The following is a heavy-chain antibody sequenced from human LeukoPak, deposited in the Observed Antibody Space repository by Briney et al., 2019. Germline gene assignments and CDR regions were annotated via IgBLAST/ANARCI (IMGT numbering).Heavy chain of an antibody. CDR3: TKDYCGRFCSAV. V-gene: IGHV3-30*18. CDR1: GFTFSSYG. Sequence: PGGSLRLSCAASGFTFSSYGMHWVRQAPGKGLEWVAVISYDGSNKYYADSVKGRFTISRDNSKNTLYLQMSSLRAEDTAKYYCTKDYCGRFCSAVWGQGTTVTVSS. D-gene: IGHD3-3*01. CDR2: ISYDGSNK. J-gene: IGHJ6*02.